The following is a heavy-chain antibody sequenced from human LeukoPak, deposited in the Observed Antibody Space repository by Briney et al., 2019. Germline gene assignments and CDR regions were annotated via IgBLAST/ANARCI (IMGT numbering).Heavy chain of an antibody. V-gene: IGHV3-74*01. CDR3: ARGADSNGYAVLDY. CDR2: INSDGSST. J-gene: IGHJ4*02. Sequence: PGGSLRLSCAASGFTFSSYWMHWVRQAPGKGLVWVSDINSDGSSTNYADSVKGRFTISRDNAKNTPYLQMNSLRAEDTAVYYCARGADSNGYAVLDYWGQGTLVTVSS. D-gene: IGHD3-22*01. CDR1: GFTFSSYW.